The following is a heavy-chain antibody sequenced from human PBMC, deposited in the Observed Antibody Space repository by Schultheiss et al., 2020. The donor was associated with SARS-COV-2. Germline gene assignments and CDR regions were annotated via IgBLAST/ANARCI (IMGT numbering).Heavy chain of an antibody. J-gene: IGHJ5*02. Sequence: SETLSLTCTVSGGSISSSSYYRSWIRQPPGKGLEWIGYIHYTGRTNYNPSLKSRVTISLDTSKNQFSLKLTSVTAADTAVYYCARGGWELLNWFDPWGQGTLVTVSS. CDR1: GGSISSSSYY. D-gene: IGHD1-26*01. CDR3: ARGGWELLNWFDP. V-gene: IGHV4-61*05. CDR2: IHYTGRT.